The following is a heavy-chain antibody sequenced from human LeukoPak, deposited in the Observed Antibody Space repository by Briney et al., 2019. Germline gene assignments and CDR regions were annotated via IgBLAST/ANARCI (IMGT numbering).Heavy chain of an antibody. CDR1: GFSVSTNY. CDR2: IYSGGNT. J-gene: IGHJ6*04. D-gene: IGHD3-10*02. V-gene: IGHV3-53*01. CDR3: AELGITMIGGV. Sequence: GGSLRLSCAASGFSVSTNYMSWVRQAPGKGLEWVSIIYSGGNTYYADSVKGRFTISRDNAKNSLYLQMNSLRAEDTAVYYCAELGITMIGGVWGKGTTVTISS.